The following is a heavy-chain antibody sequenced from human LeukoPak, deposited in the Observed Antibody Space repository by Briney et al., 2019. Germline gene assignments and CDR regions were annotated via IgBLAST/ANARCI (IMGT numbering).Heavy chain of an antibody. J-gene: IGHJ3*02. CDR3: AKILNAAEPRNPADDAFDI. CDR2: ISSSSSYI. Sequence: GGSLRLSCAASGFTFSSYSMNWVRQAPGKGLEWVSSISSSSSYIYYADSVKGRFTISRDNAKNSLYLQMNSLRAEDTAVYYCAKILNAAEPRNPADDAFDIWGQGTMVTVSS. V-gene: IGHV3-21*01. CDR1: GFTFSSYS. D-gene: IGHD1-14*01.